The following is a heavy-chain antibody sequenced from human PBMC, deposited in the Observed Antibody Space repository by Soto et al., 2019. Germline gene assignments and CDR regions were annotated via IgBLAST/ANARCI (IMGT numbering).Heavy chain of an antibody. D-gene: IGHD3-16*01. J-gene: IGHJ6*02. CDR1: GYTFIRYG. CDR2: ISPYNDYT. CDR3: ARGGYYDNSWGKLSHYGLDV. Sequence: QVQLAQSANEVKKPGASVRVSCKSAGYTFIRYGIAWVRQAPGQGLEWRGWISPYNDYTVYAQKFQGRVSMTADTSTRTVYMNLRGLKSEDTAVYYCARGGYYDNSWGKLSHYGLDVCGQGTSVSLSS. V-gene: IGHV1-18*01.